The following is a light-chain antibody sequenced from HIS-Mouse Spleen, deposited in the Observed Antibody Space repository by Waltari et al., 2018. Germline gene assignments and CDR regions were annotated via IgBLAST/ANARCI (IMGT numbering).Light chain of an antibody. J-gene: IGLJ2*01. CDR1: SSDVGSHHL. Sequence: QSALTPPASVSGSPGQSTTIPCTGTSSDVGSHHLVSWYQQHPGQAPTPMIYEGSKRPSGVSNRFSFSKSGNTASLTISGLQAEDEADYYCCSYAGSSTFVVFGGGTKLTVL. CDR3: CSYAGSSTFVV. CDR2: EGS. V-gene: IGLV2-23*03.